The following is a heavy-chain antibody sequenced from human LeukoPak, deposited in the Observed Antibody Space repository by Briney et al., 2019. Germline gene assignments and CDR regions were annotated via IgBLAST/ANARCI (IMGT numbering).Heavy chain of an antibody. CDR3: AKESGSYKKSENYFDY. J-gene: IGHJ4*02. CDR2: ISYDGSNK. D-gene: IGHD1-26*01. Sequence: GGSLRLSCAASGFTFSSYGMHWVRQAPGKGLEWVAVISYDGSNKYYADSVKGRFTISRDNSKNTLYLQMNSLRAEDTAVYYCAKESGSYKKSENYFDYWGQGTLVTVSS. CDR1: GFTFSSYG. V-gene: IGHV3-30*18.